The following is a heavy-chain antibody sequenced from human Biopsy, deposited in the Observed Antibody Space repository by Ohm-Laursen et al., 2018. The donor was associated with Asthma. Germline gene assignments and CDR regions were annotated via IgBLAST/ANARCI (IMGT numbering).Heavy chain of an antibody. CDR3: ARAVDYSHYYGIDV. CDR1: GYTFNSAG. J-gene: IGHJ6*02. D-gene: IGHD3-10*01. Sequence: ASVKVSCKASGYTFNSAGITWVRQAPGQGLEWMGWISVYNGNTKVAQKLQDRVTMITDTSTSTAYMELRSLRSDDTAVYFCARAVDYSHYYGIDVWGQGATVTVSS. V-gene: IGHV1-18*01. CDR2: ISVYNGNT.